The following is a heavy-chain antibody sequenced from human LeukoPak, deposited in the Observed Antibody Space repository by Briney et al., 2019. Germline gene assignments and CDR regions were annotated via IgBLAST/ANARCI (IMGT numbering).Heavy chain of an antibody. V-gene: IGHV3-33*01. CDR2: IWYDGSNK. D-gene: IGHD3-16*01. J-gene: IGHJ4*02. Sequence: GRSLRLSCAASGFTFSSYGMHWVRQAPGKGLEWVAVIWYDGSNKYYADSVKGRFTISRDNSKNTLYLQMNSLRAEDTAVYYCARDHVDLGAPPGYWGQGTLVTVSS. CDR1: GFTFSSYG. CDR3: ARDHVDLGAPPGY.